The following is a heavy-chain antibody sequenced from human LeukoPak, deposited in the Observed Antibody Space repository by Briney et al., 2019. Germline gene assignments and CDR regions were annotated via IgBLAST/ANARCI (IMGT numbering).Heavy chain of an antibody. CDR1: GFTFTKHW. Sequence: GGSLRLSCAATGFTFTKHWMSWVRQTIGKGLECVAKIREDGNEKHYVDSVKGRFTISRDNAKNSLFLQMNNLRVDDTAVYYCARDMGDWNARQGSWFDPWGQGTLVTVSS. V-gene: IGHV3-7*01. CDR2: IREDGNEK. J-gene: IGHJ5*02. D-gene: IGHD1-1*01. CDR3: ARDMGDWNARQGSWFDP.